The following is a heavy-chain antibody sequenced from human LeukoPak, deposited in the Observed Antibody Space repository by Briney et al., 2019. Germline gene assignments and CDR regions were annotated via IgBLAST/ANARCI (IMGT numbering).Heavy chain of an antibody. CDR3: ARAYSSSWYFNWFDP. CDR2: IYHSGST. CDR1: GYSISSGYY. V-gene: IGHV4-38-2*02. D-gene: IGHD6-13*01. J-gene: IGHJ5*02. Sequence: SETLSLTCTVSGYSISSGYYWGWLRQPPGRGLEWIGTIYHSGSTYYNPSLKSRVTISVDTSKNQFSLKLSSVTAADTAVYFCARAYSSSWYFNWFDPWGQGTQVTVSS.